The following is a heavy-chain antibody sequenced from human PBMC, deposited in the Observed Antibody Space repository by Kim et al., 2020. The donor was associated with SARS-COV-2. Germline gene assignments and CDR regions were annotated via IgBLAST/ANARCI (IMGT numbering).Heavy chain of an antibody. V-gene: IGHV5-51*01. Sequence: GESLKISCKGSGYSFSSYWIAWVRQMPGKGLEWMGIIYPGDSDTRYNSSFQGQVTISADKSISTAYLQWNSLKASDTAIYYCTRREVVAVKLFLTTPDYFDSWGQGTLVTVSS. CDR1: GYSFSSYW. CDR3: TRREVVAVKLFLTTPDYFDS. J-gene: IGHJ4*01. CDR2: IYPGDSDT. D-gene: IGHD2-15*01.